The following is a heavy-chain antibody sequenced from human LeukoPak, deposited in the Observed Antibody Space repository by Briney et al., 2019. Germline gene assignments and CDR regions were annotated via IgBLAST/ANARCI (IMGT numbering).Heavy chain of an antibody. J-gene: IGHJ4*02. V-gene: IGHV3-7*01. CDR3: ARVLGKWLAPPGDY. D-gene: IGHD3-22*01. CDR2: IKQDGSEK. CDR1: GFTFSSYW. Sequence: PGGSLRLSCAASGFTFSSYWMSWVRQAPGKGLEWVANIKQDGSEKYYVDSVKGRFTISRDNAKNSLYLQMNSLRAEDTAVYYCARVLGKWLAPPGDYWGQGTLVTVSS.